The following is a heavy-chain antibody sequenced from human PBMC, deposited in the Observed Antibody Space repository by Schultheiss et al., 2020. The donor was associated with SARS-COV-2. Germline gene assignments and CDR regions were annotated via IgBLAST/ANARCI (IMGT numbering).Heavy chain of an antibody. D-gene: IGHD4-17*01. V-gene: IGHV4-34*01. CDR2: INHSGST. J-gene: IGHJ4*02. CDR3: AKWGYYGDYVDY. CDR1: GGSFSGYY. Sequence: SETLSLTCAVYGGSFSGYYWSWIRQPPGKGLEWIGEINHSGSTNYNPSLKSRVTISVDTSKNQFSLKLSSVTAADTAVYYCAKWGYYGDYVDYWGQGTLVTVSS.